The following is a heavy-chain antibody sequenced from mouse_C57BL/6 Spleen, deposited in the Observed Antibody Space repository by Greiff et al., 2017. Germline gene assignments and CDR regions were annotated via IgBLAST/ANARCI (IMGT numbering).Heavy chain of an antibody. CDR1: GYTFTSYW. J-gene: IGHJ3*01. CDR3: ASYYYNGFAY. Sequence: VKLKQPGAELVRPGPSVKLSCKASGYTFTSYWMHWVKQRPGKGLEWIGVIDPYDSYTNYNQKFKGKATLTVDTSSSTAYMQLSSLTSEAATVYYGASYYYNGFAYWGQGTLVTVSA. D-gene: IGHD2-12*01. CDR2: IDPYDSYT. V-gene: IGHV1-59*01.